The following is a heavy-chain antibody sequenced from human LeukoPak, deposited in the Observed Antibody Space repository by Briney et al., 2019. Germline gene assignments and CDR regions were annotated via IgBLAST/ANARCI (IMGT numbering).Heavy chain of an antibody. CDR3: ASGDRSDSSGYYPYYYYMDV. J-gene: IGHJ6*03. D-gene: IGHD3-22*01. V-gene: IGHV3-53*01. CDR2: IYSGGST. Sequence: PGGSLRLSCAASGFTVSSNYMSWVRQAPGKGLEWVSVIYSGGSTYYADSVKGRFTISRDNSKNTLYLQMNSLRAEDTAVYYCASGDRSDSSGYYPYYYYMDVWGKGTTVTVSS. CDR1: GFTVSSNY.